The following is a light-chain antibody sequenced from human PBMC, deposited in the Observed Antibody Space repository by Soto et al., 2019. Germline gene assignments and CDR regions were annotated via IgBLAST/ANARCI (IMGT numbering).Light chain of an antibody. CDR3: TSGDDSLNGPVV. V-gene: IGLV1-44*01. CDR2: NNN. CDR1: SSNIGSNT. J-gene: IGLJ2*01. Sequence: QSVLTQPPSASGTPGQRVSISCSGSSSNIGSNTVNWYQQLPGTAPTLLIYNNNQRPSGVPDRFSGSKSGTSASLAISGLQSEDEADYYCTSGDDSLNGPVVFGGGTKLTVL.